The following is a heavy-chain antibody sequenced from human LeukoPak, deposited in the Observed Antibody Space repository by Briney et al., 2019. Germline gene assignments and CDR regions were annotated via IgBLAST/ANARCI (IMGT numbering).Heavy chain of an antibody. V-gene: IGHV1-2*06. CDR3: ARDLGVGWSSSWYAYFDY. D-gene: IGHD6-13*01. CDR1: GYTLTELS. J-gene: IGHJ4*02. CDR2: INPNSGGT. Sequence: ASVKVSCKVSGYTLTELSMHWVRQAPGQGLEWMGRINPNSGGTNYAQKFQGRVTMTRDTSISTAYMELSRLRSDDTAVYYCARDLGVGWSSSWYAYFDYWGQGTLVTVSS.